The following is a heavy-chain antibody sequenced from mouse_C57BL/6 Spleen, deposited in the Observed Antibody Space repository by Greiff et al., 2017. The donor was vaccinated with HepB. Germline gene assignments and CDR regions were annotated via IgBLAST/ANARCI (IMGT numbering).Heavy chain of an antibody. CDR3: ARGGFTTVVERYYAMDY. J-gene: IGHJ4*01. Sequence: QVQLQQSGAELAKPGASVKLSCKASGYTFTSYWMHWVKQRPGQGLEWIGYINPSSGYTKYNQKFKDKATLTADKSSSTAYMQLSSLTYEDSAVYYCARGGFTTVVERYYAMDYWGQGTSVTVSS. CDR2: INPSSGYT. D-gene: IGHD1-1*01. CDR1: GYTFTSYW. V-gene: IGHV1-7*01.